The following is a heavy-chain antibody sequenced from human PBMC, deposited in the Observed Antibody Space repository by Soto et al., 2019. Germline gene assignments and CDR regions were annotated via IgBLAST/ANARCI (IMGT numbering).Heavy chain of an antibody. D-gene: IGHD6-13*01. CDR2: IFYTGST. Sequence: SETLSLTCTVSGDSITGSSYYWGWIRQPPGKGLEWIGSIFYTGSTYYNPSLKSRVSISVDRSKNQFSLKLNSVTAADTAVFYCARSAAGIYWGQGTLVTVSS. CDR1: GDSITGSSYY. J-gene: IGHJ4*02. V-gene: IGHV4-39*01. CDR3: ARSAAGIY.